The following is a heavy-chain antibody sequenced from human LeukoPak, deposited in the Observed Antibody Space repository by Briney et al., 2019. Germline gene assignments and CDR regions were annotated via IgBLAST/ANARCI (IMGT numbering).Heavy chain of an antibody. CDR1: ENTFTNYY. CDR2: INPNGDRT. J-gene: IGHJ4*02. Sequence: ASVKVSCKASENTFTNYYMHWVRQAPGQGLEWLGLINPNGDRTAYAQNFQGRVTMTRDTSTTTFYLELSSLRSEDTAVYYCARRDILTGYHGDYWGQGTLVTVSS. D-gene: IGHD3-9*01. CDR3: ARRDILTGYHGDY. V-gene: IGHV1-46*01.